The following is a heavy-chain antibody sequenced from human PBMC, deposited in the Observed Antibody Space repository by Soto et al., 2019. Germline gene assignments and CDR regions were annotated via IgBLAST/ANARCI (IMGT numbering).Heavy chain of an antibody. CDR3: ARDRGRLGANGRYYGMDV. Sequence: ASVKVSCKASGYTFTSYYMHWVRQAPGQGLEWMGIINPSGGSTSYAQKFQGRVTMTRDTSTSTVYMELSSLRSEDTAVYYCARDRGRLGANGRYYGMDVWGQGTTVTV. V-gene: IGHV1-46*01. CDR1: GYTFTSYY. D-gene: IGHD1-26*01. J-gene: IGHJ6*02. CDR2: INPSGGST.